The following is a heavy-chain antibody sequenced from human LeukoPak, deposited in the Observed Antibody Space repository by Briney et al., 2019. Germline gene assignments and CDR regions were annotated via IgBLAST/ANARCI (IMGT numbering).Heavy chain of an antibody. Sequence: GASVKVSCKASGYTFTSYGISWVRQAPGQGLEWMGWISAYNGNTNYAQKLQGRVTMTTDTSTSTAYMELRSLRSGDTAVYYCARDAGGIVTMKVVAKDAFDIWGQGTMVTVSS. V-gene: IGHV1-18*01. J-gene: IGHJ3*02. D-gene: IGHD3-22*01. CDR2: ISAYNGNT. CDR1: GYTFTSYG. CDR3: ARDAGGIVTMKVVAKDAFDI.